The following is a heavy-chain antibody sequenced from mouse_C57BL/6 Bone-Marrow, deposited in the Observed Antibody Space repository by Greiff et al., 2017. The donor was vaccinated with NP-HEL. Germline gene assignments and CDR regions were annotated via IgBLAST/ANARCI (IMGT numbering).Heavy chain of an antibody. D-gene: IGHD2-14*01. Sequence: VQLQQSGPVLVKPGASVKMSCKASGYTFTDYYMNWVKQSHGKSLEWIGVINPYNGGTSYNQKVKGKATLTVDKSSSTAYMELNSLTSEDSAVYYCARGETYRWNYFDYWGQGTTLTVSS. CDR3: ARGETYRWNYFDY. CDR2: INPYNGGT. CDR1: GYTFTDYY. V-gene: IGHV1-19*01. J-gene: IGHJ2*01.